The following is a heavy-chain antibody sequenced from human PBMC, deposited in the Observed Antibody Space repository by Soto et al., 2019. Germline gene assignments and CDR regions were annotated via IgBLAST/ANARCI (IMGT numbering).Heavy chain of an antibody. D-gene: IGHD6-6*01. CDR3: ARDEYSSSSRWFDP. CDR2: ISSSSSYI. J-gene: IGHJ5*02. V-gene: IGHV3-21*01. Sequence: LRLSCAASGFTFSSYSMNWVRQAPGKGLEWVSSISSSSSYIYYADSVKGRFTISRDNAKNSLYLQMNSLRAEDTAVYYCARDEYSSSSRWFDPWGQGTLVTVSS. CDR1: GFTFSSYS.